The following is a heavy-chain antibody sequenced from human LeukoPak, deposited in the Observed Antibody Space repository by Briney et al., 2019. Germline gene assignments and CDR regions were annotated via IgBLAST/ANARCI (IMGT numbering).Heavy chain of an antibody. CDR3: ASLGGVRAAWGGFDY. Sequence: ASVKVSCKASGYTFTGYYMHWVRQAPGQGLEWMGWINPNSGGTNYAQKFQGRVTMTRDTSTSTVYMELSSLRSEDTAVYYCASLGGVRAAWGGFDYWGQGTLVIVSS. CDR2: INPNSGGT. V-gene: IGHV1-2*02. J-gene: IGHJ4*02. CDR1: GYTFTGYY. D-gene: IGHD3-16*01.